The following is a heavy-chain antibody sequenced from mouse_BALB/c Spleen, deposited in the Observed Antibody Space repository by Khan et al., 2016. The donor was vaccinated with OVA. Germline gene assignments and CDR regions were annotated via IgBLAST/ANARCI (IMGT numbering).Heavy chain of an antibody. Sequence: QVQLQQPGAELVKPGASVKLSCKTSGYTFTSYWIHWVKQRPGQGLEWIGAINPSNGRTYYNEKFKSKATLTVDKSSSTAYMQVSSLTSEDSAVYYCTRLYYTWFADWRQGTLVSVS. CDR2: INPSNGRT. CDR3: TRLYYTWFAD. J-gene: IGHJ3*01. D-gene: IGHD2-1*01. CDR1: GYTFTSYW. V-gene: IGHV1S81*02.